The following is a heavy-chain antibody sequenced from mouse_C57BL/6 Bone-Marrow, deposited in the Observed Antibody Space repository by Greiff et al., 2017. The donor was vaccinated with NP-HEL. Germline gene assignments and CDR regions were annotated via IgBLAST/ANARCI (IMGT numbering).Heavy chain of an antibody. D-gene: IGHD2-3*01. CDR3: ANDGYYGFDY. CDR2: INPNNGGT. V-gene: IGHV1-26*01. J-gene: IGHJ2*01. CDR1: GYTFTDYY. Sequence: VQLQQSGPELVKPGASVKISCKASGYTFTDYYMNWVKQSHGKSLEWIGDINPNNGGTSYNQKFKGKATLTVDKSSSTAYMVLRSLTSEDSAVYYCANDGYYGFDYWGQGTTLTVSS.